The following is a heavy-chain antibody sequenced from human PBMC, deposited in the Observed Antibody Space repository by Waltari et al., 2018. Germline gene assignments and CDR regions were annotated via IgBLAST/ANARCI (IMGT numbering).Heavy chain of an antibody. CDR2: IYYSGST. J-gene: IGHJ4*02. D-gene: IGHD3-3*01. CDR1: GGSISSSSYY. V-gene: IGHV4-39*07. Sequence: QLQLQESGPGLVKPSETLSLTCTVPGGSISSSSYYWGWIRQPPGKGLEWIGSIYYSGSTYYNPSLKSRVTISVDTSKNQFSLKLSSVTAADTAVYYCARVKRVTIFGVVSTCYFDYWGQGTLVTVSS. CDR3: ARVKRVTIFGVVSTCYFDY.